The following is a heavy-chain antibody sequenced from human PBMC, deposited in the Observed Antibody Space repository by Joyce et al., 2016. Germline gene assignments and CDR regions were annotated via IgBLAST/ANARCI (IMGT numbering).Heavy chain of an antibody. D-gene: IGHD1-26*01. CDR3: ASGKVGIGAFDI. CDR2: LNRDGYST. V-gene: IGHV3-74*03. J-gene: IGHJ3*02. CDR1: GFTLSRNS. Sequence: EVQVVASGGGLVQPGGSLRLSCAASGFTLSRNSMHWVRQVPGKGLVWVSRLNRDGYSTTYADSVKGRFSIFRDNAKNTLSLQMNSLRAEDTAVYYCASGKVGIGAFDIWGQGTMVTVSS.